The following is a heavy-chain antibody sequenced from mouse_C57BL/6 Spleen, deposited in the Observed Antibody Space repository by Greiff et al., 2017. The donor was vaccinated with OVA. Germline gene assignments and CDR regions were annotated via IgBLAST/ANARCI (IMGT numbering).Heavy chain of an antibody. D-gene: IGHD3-2*02. J-gene: IGHJ2*01. CDR2: ISYDGSN. V-gene: IGHV3-6*01. CDR3: ASSQLRPHYFDY. Sequence: EVQLQESGPGLVKPSQSLSLTCSVTGYSITSGYYWNWIRQFPGNKLEWMGYISYDGSNNYNPSLKNRISITRDTSKNQFFLKLNSVTTEDTATYYCASSQLRPHYFDYWGQGTTLTVSS. CDR1: GYSITSGYY.